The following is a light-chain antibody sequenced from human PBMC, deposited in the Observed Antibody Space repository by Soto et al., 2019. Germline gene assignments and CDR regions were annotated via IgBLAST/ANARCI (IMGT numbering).Light chain of an antibody. CDR2: VGTGGIVG. J-gene: IGLJ1*01. V-gene: IGLV9-49*01. CDR3: GADHGSGSNFVYV. CDR1: SGYSNYK. Sequence: QSVLTQPPSASASLGASVTLTCTLSSGYSNYKVDWYQQRPGKGSRFVMRVGTGGIVGSKGDGIPDRFSVLGSGLNRYLTIKNIQEEDESDYHCGADHGSGSNFVYVFGTGTKV.